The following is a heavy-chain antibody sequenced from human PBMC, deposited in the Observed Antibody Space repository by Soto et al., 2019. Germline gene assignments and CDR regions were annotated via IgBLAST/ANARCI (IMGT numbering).Heavy chain of an antibody. J-gene: IGHJ4*02. D-gene: IGHD3-10*01. V-gene: IGHV3-23*01. CDR3: AKDRGISGSSDY. Sequence: GGSLRLSCAASGFTFGGYAMSWVRQAPGKGLEWVSAISGNGENTYYIDSVKGRFVISRDNSKDTLFLQLNSVRVEDTAIYFSAKDRGISGSSDYWGQGTLVTVSS. CDR1: GFTFGGYA. CDR2: ISGNGENT.